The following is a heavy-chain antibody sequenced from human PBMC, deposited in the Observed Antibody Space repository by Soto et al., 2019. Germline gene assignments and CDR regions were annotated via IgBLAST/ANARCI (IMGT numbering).Heavy chain of an antibody. Sequence: PSETLSLTCTVSGGSISSDDYYWSWIRQHPGRGLEWIGYIYYSGSTYYHPSLKSRVSMSVDTSKNQFSLNLSSVTAADTAVYYCARECNDDLLTGSLDYWGQGTLVTVSS. D-gene: IGHD3-9*01. CDR3: ARECNDDLLTGSLDY. CDR1: GGSISSDDYY. V-gene: IGHV4-31*03. J-gene: IGHJ4*02. CDR2: IYYSGST.